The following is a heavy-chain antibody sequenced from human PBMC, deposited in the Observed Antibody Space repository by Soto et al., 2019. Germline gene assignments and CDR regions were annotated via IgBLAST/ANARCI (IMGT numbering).Heavy chain of an antibody. V-gene: IGHV4-4*07. J-gene: IGHJ4*02. CDR1: GGSILGFF. Sequence: SETLSLTCTVSGGSILGFFWSWIRQPAGKGLEWIGRVYNSGKTNYNPSLKSRVTMSVDTSENLLSLKLRSVTAADTAVYFCAREDQVGYFDFWSQGALVTVSS. CDR3: AREDQVGYFDF. CDR2: VYNSGKT.